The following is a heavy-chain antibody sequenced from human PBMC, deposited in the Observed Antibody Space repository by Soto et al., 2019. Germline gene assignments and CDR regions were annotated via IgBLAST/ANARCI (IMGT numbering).Heavy chain of an antibody. CDR1: GGTFSSYA. J-gene: IGHJ4*02. Sequence: GASVKVSCKASGGTFSSYAISWVRQAPGQGLEWMGGIIPIFGTANYAQKFQGRVTITADESTSTAYMELSSLRSEDTAVYYCAKDRFGYYDSSGYWDYWGQGTLVTVSS. V-gene: IGHV1-69*13. CDR3: AKDRFGYYDSSGYWDY. D-gene: IGHD3-22*01. CDR2: IIPIFGTA.